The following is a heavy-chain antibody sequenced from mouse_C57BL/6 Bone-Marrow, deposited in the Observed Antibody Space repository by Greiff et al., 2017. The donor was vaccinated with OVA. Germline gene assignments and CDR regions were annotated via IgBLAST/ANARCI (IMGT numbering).Heavy chain of an antibody. CDR1: GFTFSDYG. CDR2: ISSGSSTI. D-gene: IGHD1-1*01. Sequence: EVQRVESGGGLVKPGGSLKLSCAASGFTFSDYGMHWVRQAPEKGLEWVAYISSGSSTIYYADTVKGRFTISRDNAKNTQFLQMTSLRSEDTAMYYCARHYCGSSYAMDYWGQGTSVTVSS. V-gene: IGHV5-17*01. J-gene: IGHJ4*01. CDR3: ARHYCGSSYAMDY.